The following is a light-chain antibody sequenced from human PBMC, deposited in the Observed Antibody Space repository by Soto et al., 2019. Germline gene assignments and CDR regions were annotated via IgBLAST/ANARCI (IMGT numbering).Light chain of an antibody. CDR2: GAS. CDR1: QSVSSNY. CDR3: QQYGSSPLT. J-gene: IGKJ4*01. Sequence: EIVLTQSPGTLSLSPGERATLSCRASQSVSSNYLAWYQQKPGQAPRLLINGASSRATGIPDRFSGSGSGTDFTLTISRLVPEDFAVYYCQQYGSSPLTFGGGTKVETK. V-gene: IGKV3-20*01.